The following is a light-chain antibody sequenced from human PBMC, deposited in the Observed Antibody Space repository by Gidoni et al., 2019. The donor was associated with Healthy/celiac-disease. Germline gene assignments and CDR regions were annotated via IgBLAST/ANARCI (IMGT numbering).Light chain of an antibody. Sequence: SYELTQPPSVSVSPGQTASITCSGDNLGDKYACWYQQKPGQSPVLVIYQDSKRPSGIPERFSGSNSWNTATLTISGTQAMDEADYYCQAWDSSTAPVVFGGGTKLTVL. CDR2: QDS. CDR3: QAWDSSTAPVV. J-gene: IGLJ2*01. V-gene: IGLV3-1*01. CDR1: NLGDKY.